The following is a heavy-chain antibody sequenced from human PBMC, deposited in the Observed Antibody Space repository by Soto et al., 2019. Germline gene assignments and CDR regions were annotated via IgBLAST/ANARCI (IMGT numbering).Heavy chain of an antibody. D-gene: IGHD3-3*01. J-gene: IGHJ6*02. CDR1: GFTFSSYW. CDR2: IKQDGSEK. CDR3: ARVLESLYYYYYYGMDV. V-gene: IGHV3-7*01. Sequence: GGSLRLSCAASGFTFSSYWMSWVRQAPGKGLEWVANIKQDGSEKYYVDSVKGRFTISTDNAKNSLYLQMNSLRSEFMAVYYCARVLESLYYYYYYGMDVWGQGTTVTVSS.